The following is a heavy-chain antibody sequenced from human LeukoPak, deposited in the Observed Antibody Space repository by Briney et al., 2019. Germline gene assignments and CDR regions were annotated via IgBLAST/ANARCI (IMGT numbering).Heavy chain of an antibody. D-gene: IGHD5-24*01. Sequence: SETLPLTCTVSGGSISSYYWSWIRQPPGKGLEWIGYIYTSGSTNYNPSLKSRVTISVDTSKNQFSLKLSSVTAADTAVYYCARRMATTRYYYMDVWGKGTTVTVSS. CDR1: GGSISSYY. CDR2: IYTSGST. V-gene: IGHV4-4*09. J-gene: IGHJ6*03. CDR3: ARRMATTRYYYMDV.